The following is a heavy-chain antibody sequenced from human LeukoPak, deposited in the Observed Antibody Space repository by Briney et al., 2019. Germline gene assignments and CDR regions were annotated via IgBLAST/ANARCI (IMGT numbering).Heavy chain of an antibody. J-gene: IGHJ5*02. D-gene: IGHD1-14*01. CDR1: GYSISSGSY. V-gene: IGHV4-38-2*02. Sequence: PSETLSLTCTVSGYSISSGSYWSWIRQPPGKGLEWIGGIYHSGFTFYNPALNSRVTISVDTSKNQFSLKFNSVTAADTAVYYCAREGTVRWFDPWGQGTLVTASS. CDR3: AREGTVRWFDP. CDR2: IYHSGFT.